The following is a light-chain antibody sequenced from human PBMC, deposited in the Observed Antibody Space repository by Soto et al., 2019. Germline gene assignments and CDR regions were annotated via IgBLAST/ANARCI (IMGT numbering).Light chain of an antibody. J-gene: IGLJ2*01. Sequence: QSVLTQPASVSGSPGQSITISCTGSSSDVGRYNLVSWYQQHPGKAPKLIIYEGSKRPSGVSNRFSGSKSGNTASLTISGLQAEDEADYYCCSYAGSSTLVFGGGTKVTVL. V-gene: IGLV2-23*01. CDR2: EGS. CDR3: CSYAGSSTLV. CDR1: SSDVGRYNL.